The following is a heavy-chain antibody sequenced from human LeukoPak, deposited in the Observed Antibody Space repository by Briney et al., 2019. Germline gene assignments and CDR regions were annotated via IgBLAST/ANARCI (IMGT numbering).Heavy chain of an antibody. J-gene: IGHJ4*02. V-gene: IGHV1-2*02. CDR2: INPNSGGT. D-gene: IGHD3-16*02. CDR3: ARSFYDYVWGSYRYSIHFDY. Sequence: ASVKVSCKASGYTFTGYYMHWVRQAPGQGLEWMGWINPNSGGTNYAQKFQGRVTMTRDTSISTAYMELSRLRSDDTAVYYCARSFYDYVWGSYRYSIHFDYWGQGTLVTVSS. CDR1: GYTFTGYY.